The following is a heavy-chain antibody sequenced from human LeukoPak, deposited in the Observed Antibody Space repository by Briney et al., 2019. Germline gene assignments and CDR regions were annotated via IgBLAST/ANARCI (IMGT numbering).Heavy chain of an antibody. CDR1: GFTFSNYW. D-gene: IGHD1-14*01. V-gene: IGHV3-7*03. CDR2: INQDGSEK. Sequence: PGGSLRLSCAVSGFTFSNYWMNWVRQAPGKGLEWVANINQDGSEKYYVDSVKGRFTISRDSAKTSLYLQMNSLRAEDTAVYYCAKVRDSYEPESYYYYGMDVWGQGTTVTVSS. J-gene: IGHJ6*02. CDR3: AKVRDSYEPESYYYYGMDV.